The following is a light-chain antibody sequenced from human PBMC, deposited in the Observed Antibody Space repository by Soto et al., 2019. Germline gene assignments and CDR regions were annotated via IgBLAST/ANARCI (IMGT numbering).Light chain of an antibody. CDR2: GAS. CDR3: QQYNNSRQT. J-gene: IGKJ1*01. V-gene: IGKV3-15*01. Sequence: EIVLTQSPGTLSLSPGERATLSCRASQSVSSSYLAWYQQKHGQAPRILLYGASTRDTGVPARFSGSGSGTQFTLTISRLQSEDSKVYYCQQYNNSRQTFGQGTMVDI. CDR1: QSVSSSY.